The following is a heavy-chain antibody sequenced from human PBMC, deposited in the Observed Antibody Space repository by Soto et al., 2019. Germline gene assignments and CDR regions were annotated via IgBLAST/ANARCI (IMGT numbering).Heavy chain of an antibody. V-gene: IGHV3-11*01. CDR1: GFTFSYYY. Sequence: GGALRVSCAASGFTFSYYYMSWIRQAPGKGLERVSYISSSGSTIYYADSVKGRFTISRDNAKNSLYLQMNRLRAEDTAVYYCARDYXSSGYAPYCYYYYGMDVWGQGTTVTVSS. CDR2: ISSSGSTI. CDR3: ARDYXSSGYAPYCYYYYGMDV. J-gene: IGHJ6*02. D-gene: IGHD3-22*01.